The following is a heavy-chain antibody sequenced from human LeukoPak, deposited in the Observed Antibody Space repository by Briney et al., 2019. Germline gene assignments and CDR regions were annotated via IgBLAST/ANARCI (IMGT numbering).Heavy chain of an antibody. D-gene: IGHD6-13*01. J-gene: IGHJ5*02. V-gene: IGHV1-2*02. Sequence: GASVKVSCKASGYTFTSYDINWVRQATGQGLEWMGWMNPNSGGTNYAQKFQGRVTMTRDTSISTVYMEVSRLRSDDTAVYYCARGPPYSSSLNWFDPWGQGTQVTVSS. CDR1: GYTFTSYD. CDR2: MNPNSGGT. CDR3: ARGPPYSSSLNWFDP.